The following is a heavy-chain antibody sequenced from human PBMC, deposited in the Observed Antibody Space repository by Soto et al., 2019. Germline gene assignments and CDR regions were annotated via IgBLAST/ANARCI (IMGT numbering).Heavy chain of an antibody. D-gene: IGHD2-2*02. CDR1: GFTFSSYW. CDR2: IKQDGSEK. Sequence: LSLTCAASGFTFSSYWMSWVRQAPGKGLEWVANIKQDGSEKYYVDSVKGRFTISRDNAKNSLYLQMNSLRAEDTAVYYCARAKYCSSTSCYTHYYYMDVWGKGTTVTVSS. CDR3: ARAKYCSSTSCYTHYYYMDV. V-gene: IGHV3-7*01. J-gene: IGHJ6*03.